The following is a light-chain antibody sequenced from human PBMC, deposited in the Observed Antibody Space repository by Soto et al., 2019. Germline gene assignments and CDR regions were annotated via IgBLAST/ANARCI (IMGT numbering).Light chain of an antibody. Sequence: QSVLTQPASLSGSPGQSITISCTGTSSDVGGYNYVSWYQQHPGKAPTFMIYDVSNRPSGVSNRFSGSKSGNTASLTISGLQAEDEADYYCSSYTTSNTRQIVFGTGTKVTVL. CDR1: SSDVGGYNY. V-gene: IGLV2-14*01. J-gene: IGLJ1*01. CDR2: DVS. CDR3: SSYTTSNTRQIV.